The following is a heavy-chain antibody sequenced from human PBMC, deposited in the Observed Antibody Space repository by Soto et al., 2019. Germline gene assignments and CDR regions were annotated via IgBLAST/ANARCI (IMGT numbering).Heavy chain of an antibody. J-gene: IGHJ3*02. Sequence: QVQLVESGGGVVQPGRSLRLSCAASGFTFSSYAMHWVRQAPGKGLEWVAVISYDGSNKYYADSVKGRFTISRDNSKNTLYLQMNSRRAEDQAVYYCARDAGGGDCCGAFDIWGQGKMVTVSS. V-gene: IGHV3-30-3*01. CDR1: GFTFSSYA. D-gene: IGHD2-21*02. CDR3: ARDAGGGDCCGAFDI. CDR2: ISYDGSNK.